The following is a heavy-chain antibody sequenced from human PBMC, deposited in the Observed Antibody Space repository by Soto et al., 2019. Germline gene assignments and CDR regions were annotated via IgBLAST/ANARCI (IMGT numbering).Heavy chain of an antibody. V-gene: IGHV1-2*02. CDR2: INPNTGNT. J-gene: IGHJ4*02. Sequence: ASGKVSCKTSGYTFSGHFLQWVRQAPGAGPEWMGWINPNTGNTKYGQKFEGRVTMTRDMSSSTAYMELTRLTVGDTAVYFCARAGSYCSGGSCSFAYWGQGSLVTVSS. CDR1: GYTFSGHF. CDR3: ARAGSYCSGGSCSFAY. D-gene: IGHD2-15*01.